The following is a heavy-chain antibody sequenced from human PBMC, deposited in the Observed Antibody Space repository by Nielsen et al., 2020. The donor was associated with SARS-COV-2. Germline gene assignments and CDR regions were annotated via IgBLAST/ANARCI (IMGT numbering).Heavy chain of an antibody. CDR1: GFTFSSYS. Sequence: GESLKISCAASGFTFSSYSMNWVRQAPGKGLEWVSYTSSGSSTIYYADSVRGRFTISRDNAKNSLYLQMNSLRAEDMAVYYCASWSKGWGQGTLVTVSS. V-gene: IGHV3-48*01. CDR3: ASWSKG. CDR2: TSSGSSTI. J-gene: IGHJ4*02.